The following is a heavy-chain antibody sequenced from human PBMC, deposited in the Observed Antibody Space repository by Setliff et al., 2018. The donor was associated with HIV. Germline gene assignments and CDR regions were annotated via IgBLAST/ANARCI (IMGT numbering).Heavy chain of an antibody. J-gene: IGHJ5*01. CDR3: ARDRPYTWDANDRINWLDS. D-gene: IGHD3-9*01. CDR1: GFTFSNAW. Sequence: PGGSLRLSCAASGFTFSNAWMSWVRQAPGKGLEWVGRIKSKTDGGTTDYAAPVKGRFTISRDDSKTTLYLQMNSLRAEDTAVYYCARDRPYTWDANDRINWLDSWGQGTLVTVSS. CDR2: IKSKTDGGTT. V-gene: IGHV3-15*01.